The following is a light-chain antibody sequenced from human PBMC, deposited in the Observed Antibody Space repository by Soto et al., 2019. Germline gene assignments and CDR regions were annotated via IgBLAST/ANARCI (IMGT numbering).Light chain of an antibody. CDR3: SSYTSSTTLVV. CDR2: DVS. Sequence: QSALTQPASVSGSPGQSITISCTGTSSDVGAYNYVSWYQQHPGKAPKLMIYDVSSRPSGVSNRFSGSKSGNTASLTISGLQAEDEADYYCSSYTSSTTLVVFGGGTQLTVL. V-gene: IGLV2-14*03. J-gene: IGLJ2*01. CDR1: SSDVGAYNY.